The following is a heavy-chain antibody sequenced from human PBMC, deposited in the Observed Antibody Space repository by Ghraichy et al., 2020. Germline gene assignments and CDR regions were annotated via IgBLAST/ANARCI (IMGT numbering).Heavy chain of an antibody. CDR2: ISWNSGSI. Sequence: LNISCAASGFTFDDYAMHWVRQAPGKGLEWVSGISWNSGSIGYADSVKGRFTISRDNAKNSLYLQMNSLRAEDTALYYCAKDAGRSSGWYNWFDPWGQGTLVTVSS. CDR1: GFTFDDYA. D-gene: IGHD6-19*01. CDR3: AKDAGRSSGWYNWFDP. J-gene: IGHJ5*02. V-gene: IGHV3-9*01.